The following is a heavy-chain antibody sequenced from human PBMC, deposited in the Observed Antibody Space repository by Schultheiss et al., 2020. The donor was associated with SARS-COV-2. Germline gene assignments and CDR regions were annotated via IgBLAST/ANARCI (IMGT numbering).Heavy chain of an antibody. CDR3: AKEHSSSSLWYFDS. Sequence: GGSLRLSCAASGFTFSNYAMSWVRQAPGKGLEWASAISGSGGRMYYADSVKGRFTISRDNSENTLYLQMDNLRAEDTAVYYCAKEHSSSSLWYFDSWGQGTLVTVSS. D-gene: IGHD6-6*01. V-gene: IGHV3-23*01. CDR1: GFTFSNYA. CDR2: ISGSGGRM. J-gene: IGHJ4*02.